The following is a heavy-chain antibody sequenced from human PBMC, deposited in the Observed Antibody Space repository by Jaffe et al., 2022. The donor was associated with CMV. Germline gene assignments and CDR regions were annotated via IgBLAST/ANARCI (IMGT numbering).Heavy chain of an antibody. CDR1: GGSISSSSYY. J-gene: IGHJ4*02. D-gene: IGHD6-19*01. CDR3: ARLVYSSGWYGGYFDY. V-gene: IGHV4-39*01. CDR2: IYYSGST. Sequence: QLQLQESGPGLVKPSETLSLTCTVSGGSISSSSYYWGWIRQPPGKGLEWIGSIYYSGSTYYNPSLKSRVTISVDTSKNQFSLKLSSVTAADTAVYYCARLVYSSGWYGGYFDYWGQGTLVTVSS.